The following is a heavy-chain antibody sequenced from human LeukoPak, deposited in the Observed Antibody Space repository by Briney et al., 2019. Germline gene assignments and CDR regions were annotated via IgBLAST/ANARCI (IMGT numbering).Heavy chain of an antibody. J-gene: IGHJ5*02. Sequence: GASVKVSCKASGYTFTGYYMRWVRQAPGQGLEWMGRINPNSGGTNYAQKFQGRVTMTRDTSISTAYMELSRLRSDDTAVYYCARGAATTSYGGLDPWGQGTLVTVSS. V-gene: IGHV1-2*06. CDR1: GYTFTGYY. D-gene: IGHD4/OR15-4a*01. CDR2: INPNSGGT. CDR3: ARGAATTSYGGLDP.